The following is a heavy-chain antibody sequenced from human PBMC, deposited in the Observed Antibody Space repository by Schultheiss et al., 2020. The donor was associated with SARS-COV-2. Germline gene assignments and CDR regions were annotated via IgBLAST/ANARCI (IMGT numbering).Heavy chain of an antibody. Sequence: GGSLRLSCAASGFTFSSYWMHWVRQAPGKGLVWVAVISYDGSNKYYADSVKGRFTISRDNSKNTLYLQMNSLRREDTAVFYCARSPHRAAGVTVDYFDSWGRGTLVTVSS. CDR3: ARSPHRAAGVTVDYFDS. CDR2: ISYDGSNK. CDR1: GFTFSSYW. J-gene: IGHJ4*02. D-gene: IGHD4-17*01. V-gene: IGHV3-30*03.